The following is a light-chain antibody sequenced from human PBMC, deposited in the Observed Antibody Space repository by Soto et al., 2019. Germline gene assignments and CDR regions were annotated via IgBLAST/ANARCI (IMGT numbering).Light chain of an antibody. Sequence: EIVLTQSPATLSLSPGARATLSCSASQSVSSYLDWYQQKPGQAPRLLIYDASNRATGIPARFSGSGSGTDFTLTISSLEPEDFAVYYCQQRSNWPLALTFGGGTKVEIK. J-gene: IGKJ4*01. V-gene: IGKV3-11*01. CDR1: QSVSSY. CDR2: DAS. CDR3: QQRSNWPLALT.